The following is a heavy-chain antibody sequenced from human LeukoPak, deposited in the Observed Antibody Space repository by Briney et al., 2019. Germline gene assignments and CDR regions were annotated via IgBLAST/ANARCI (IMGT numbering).Heavy chain of an antibody. V-gene: IGHV3-21*04. J-gene: IGHJ4*02. D-gene: IGHD3-16*01. CDR3: AKDHRGVGDSDGSYYNY. CDR1: GFTFSTYS. Sequence: PGGSLRLSCAASGFTFSTYSMNWVRQAPGKGLEWVSSISSDSKYIFYADSLKGRFTISRDNSKNTLYLQMNSLRAEDTAVYYCAKDHRGVGDSDGSYYNYWGQGTLVTVSS. CDR2: ISSDSKYI.